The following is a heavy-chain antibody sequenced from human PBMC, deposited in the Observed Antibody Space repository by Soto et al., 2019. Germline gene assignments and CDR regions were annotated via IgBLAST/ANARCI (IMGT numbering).Heavy chain of an antibody. D-gene: IGHD4-4*01. V-gene: IGHV4-34*01. J-gene: IGHJ4*02. Sequence: SETLSLTCAVYGGSFSGYYWSWIRQPPGKGLEWIGEINHSGSTNYNPSLKSRVTISVDTSKNQFSLKLSSVTAADTAVYYCARGLNLPDYSNYYYFDYWGQGTLVTVSS. CDR3: ARGLNLPDYSNYYYFDY. CDR1: GGSFSGYY. CDR2: INHSGST.